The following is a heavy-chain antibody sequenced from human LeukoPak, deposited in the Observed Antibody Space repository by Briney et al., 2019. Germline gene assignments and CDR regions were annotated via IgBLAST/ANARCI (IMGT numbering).Heavy chain of an antibody. J-gene: IGHJ4*02. CDR1: GFTFSSYA. D-gene: IGHD6-19*01. CDR3: AKDLMGSSGWSSFDS. V-gene: IGHV3-23*01. Sequence: GGSLRLSCAASGFTFSSYAMSWVRQAPGKGLEWVSAISGSGGSTYYADSVKGRFTISRDKSKNTLSLQLISLRAEDTALYYCAKDLMGSSGWSSFDSWGQGILVTVSS. CDR2: ISGSGGST.